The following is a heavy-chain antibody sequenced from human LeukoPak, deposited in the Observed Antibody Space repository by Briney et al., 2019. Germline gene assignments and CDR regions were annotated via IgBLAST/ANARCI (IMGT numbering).Heavy chain of an antibody. Sequence: PGGSLRLSCAASGFTFSNYNMNWVRQAPGKGLEWVSYITTSSTTTYYADSVKGRFTISRDNAKNSLYLQMNSLRAEDTAVYYCARGFAGYDFWGQGTLVTVSS. CDR3: ARGFAGYDF. CDR2: ITTSSTTT. CDR1: GFTFSNYN. D-gene: IGHD5-12*01. V-gene: IGHV3-48*04. J-gene: IGHJ4*02.